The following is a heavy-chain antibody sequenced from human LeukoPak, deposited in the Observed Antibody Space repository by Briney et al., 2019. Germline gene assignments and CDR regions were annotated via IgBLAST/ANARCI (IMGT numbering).Heavy chain of an antibody. CDR3: ARDLWVYGGPDAFDI. D-gene: IGHD4-23*01. J-gene: IGHJ3*02. Sequence: SETLSLTCTVSGGSISSGDYYWSWIRQPPGKGLEWIGYIYYSGSTYYNPSLKSRVTISVDTSKNQFSLKLSSVTAADTAVYYCARDLWVYGGPDAFDIWGQGTMVTVSS. V-gene: IGHV4-30-4*01. CDR2: IYYSGST. CDR1: GGSISSGDYY.